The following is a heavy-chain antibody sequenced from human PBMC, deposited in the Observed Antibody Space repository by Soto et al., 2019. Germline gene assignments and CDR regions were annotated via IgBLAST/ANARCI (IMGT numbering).Heavy chain of an antibody. CDR1: GGSISTDDHY. J-gene: IGHJ4*02. D-gene: IGHD6-13*01. V-gene: IGHV4-30-4*01. CDR2: IYYTGST. CDR3: ASLRSRWNIDY. Sequence: QVQLQESGPGLVKPSQTLSLTCTVSGGSISTDDHYWSWIRQPPGKGLEWIGYIYYTGSTHYSPSLKSRPFTSLDTSKNQFSLQLTSVTAADTAVYYCASLRSRWNIDYWGQGTLVTVSS.